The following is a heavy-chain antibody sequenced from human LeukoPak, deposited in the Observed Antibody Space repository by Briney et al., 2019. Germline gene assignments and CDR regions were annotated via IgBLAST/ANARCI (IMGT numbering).Heavy chain of an antibody. Sequence: PSETLSLTCTVSGGSISSSSYYWGWIRQPPGKGLEWIGSIYYSGSTYYNPSLKSRVTISVDTSKNQFSLKLSSVTAADTAVYYCAREDYDSSGYYLFWGQGTLVTVSS. J-gene: IGHJ4*02. V-gene: IGHV4-39*07. CDR2: IYYSGST. CDR1: GGSISSSSYY. CDR3: AREDYDSSGYYLF. D-gene: IGHD3-22*01.